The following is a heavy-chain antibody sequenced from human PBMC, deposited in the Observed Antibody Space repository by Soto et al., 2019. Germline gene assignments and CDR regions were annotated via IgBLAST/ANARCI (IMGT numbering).Heavy chain of an antibody. J-gene: IGHJ3*02. Sequence: SETLSLTCTVSGGSISSYYWSWIRQPPGKGLEWIGYIYYSGSTNYNPSLKSRVTISVDTSKNQFSLKLSSVTAADTAVYYCARALRVYDSSGYSGAFDIWGQGTMVTVSS. CDR1: GGSISSYY. V-gene: IGHV4-59*01. CDR3: ARALRVYDSSGYSGAFDI. CDR2: IYYSGST. D-gene: IGHD3-22*01.